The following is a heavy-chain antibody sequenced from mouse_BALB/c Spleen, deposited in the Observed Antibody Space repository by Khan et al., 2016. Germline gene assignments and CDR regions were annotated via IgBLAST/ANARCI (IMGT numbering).Heavy chain of an antibody. CDR3: ARPDYGSSLGFAY. CDR2: INTYTGEP. Sequence: QIQLVQSGPELKKPGETVRISCKASGYTFTNYGMNWVKQAPGKGLKWMGWINTYTGEPTYADDFKGRFACALETSASTAYLQINNLKNEDTATYFCARPDYGSSLGFAYWGHGTLVTVSA. V-gene: IGHV9-3-1*01. CDR1: GYTFTNYG. J-gene: IGHJ3*01. D-gene: IGHD1-1*01.